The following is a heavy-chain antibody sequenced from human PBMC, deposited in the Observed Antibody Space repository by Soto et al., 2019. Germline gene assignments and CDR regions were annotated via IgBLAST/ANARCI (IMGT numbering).Heavy chain of an antibody. D-gene: IGHD6-19*01. CDR1: GYTFINYY. Sequence: QVQLVQSGAEVKKPGASVKVSCKASGYTFINYYMHWVRQAPGKGLEWMGIINPNGGSTTYAQEFQGRVTLTRDTSTNTVNMELSSLRSEDTAVYYCAREKWLVRRNDPFDIWGQGTMVTVSS. CDR3: AREKWLVRRNDPFDI. J-gene: IGHJ3*02. CDR2: INPNGGST. V-gene: IGHV1-46*01.